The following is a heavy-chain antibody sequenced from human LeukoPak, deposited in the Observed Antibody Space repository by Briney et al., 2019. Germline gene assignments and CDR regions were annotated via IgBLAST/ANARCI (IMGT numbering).Heavy chain of an antibody. CDR2: ISSDGSST. CDR3: AIALPPSINTPWK. Sequence: GESLKISCAASGFTFSSYWMHWVRQAPGKGLVWVSRISSDGSSTSYADSVKGRFTISRDNAKNALYLQMNSLRAEDTAVYYCAIALPPSINTPWKWGQGTLVTVSS. J-gene: IGHJ4*02. D-gene: IGHD3-3*02. V-gene: IGHV3-74*01. CDR1: GFTFSSYW.